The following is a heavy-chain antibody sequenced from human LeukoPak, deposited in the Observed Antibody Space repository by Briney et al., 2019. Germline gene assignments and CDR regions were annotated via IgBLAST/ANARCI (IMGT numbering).Heavy chain of an antibody. CDR2: INAGNGNT. Sequence: SVKLSCNAAEYSVSSYAMHWLGGPPGLRKEWRGWINAGNGNTKYSQKFQGRVTITRDTSASTAYMELSSLRSEDTAVYYCARGAEDIVVVPAAITTWFDPWGQGTLVTVSS. V-gene: IGHV1-3*01. D-gene: IGHD2-2*01. J-gene: IGHJ5*02. CDR1: EYSVSSYA. CDR3: ARGAEDIVVVPAAITTWFDP.